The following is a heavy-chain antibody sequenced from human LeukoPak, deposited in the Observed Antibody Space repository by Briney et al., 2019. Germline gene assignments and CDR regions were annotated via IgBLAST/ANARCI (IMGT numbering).Heavy chain of an antibody. CDR2: IYSGGAT. V-gene: IGHV3-53*01. CDR1: GFSVSGNY. Sequence: GGSLRLSCAASGFSVSGNYMSWVRQAPGKGLEWVSAIYSGGATYYTDSVKGRFTISRDNAKNSLYLQMDSLRAEDTAIYYCARYNSGWNDYWGQGTLVTVSS. J-gene: IGHJ4*02. D-gene: IGHD6-19*01. CDR3: ARYNSGWNDY.